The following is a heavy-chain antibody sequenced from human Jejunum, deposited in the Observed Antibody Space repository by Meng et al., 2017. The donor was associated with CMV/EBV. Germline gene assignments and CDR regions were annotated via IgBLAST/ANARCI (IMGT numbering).Heavy chain of an antibody. V-gene: IGHV3-23*01. J-gene: IGHJ4*02. CDR3: AKGGTLNVVVPDASWAIGY. Sequence: STDAMNWVRKAQGKGLEWVSGISGSGDSTYYTDSVKGRFTISRDNSQNTLYLHMSSLRAEDTAVYFCAKGGTLNVVVPDASWAIGYWGQGTLVTVSS. CDR1: STDA. CDR2: ISGSGDST. D-gene: IGHD2-2*01.